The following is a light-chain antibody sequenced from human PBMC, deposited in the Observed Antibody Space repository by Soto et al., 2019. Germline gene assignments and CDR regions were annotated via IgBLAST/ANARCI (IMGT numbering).Light chain of an antibody. Sequence: DIQMTQSPSTLSASVGDRVTITCRASESISSWLAWYQQKPGKAPKLLIYHASSLESGVPSRFSGSGSGTEFTLTISGLQPDDSATYYCQQYNSYRTFGQGTKVEIK. V-gene: IGKV1-5*01. J-gene: IGKJ1*01. CDR1: ESISSW. CDR3: QQYNSYRT. CDR2: HAS.